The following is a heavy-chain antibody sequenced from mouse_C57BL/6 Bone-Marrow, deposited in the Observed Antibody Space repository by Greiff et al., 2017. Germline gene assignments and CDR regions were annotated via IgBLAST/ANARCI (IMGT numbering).Heavy chain of an antibody. V-gene: IGHV14-4*01. Sequence: VQLQQSGAELVRPGASVTLSCTASGFNIKDDYMHWVKQRPEQGLEWIGWIDPENGDTEYASKFQGKATITADTSSNTAYLQLSSLTSEDTAVYYCTRDYDYGGYFDVWGTGTTVTVSS. CDR1: GFNIKDDY. CDR3: TRDYDYGGYFDV. J-gene: IGHJ1*03. CDR2: IDPENGDT. D-gene: IGHD2-4*01.